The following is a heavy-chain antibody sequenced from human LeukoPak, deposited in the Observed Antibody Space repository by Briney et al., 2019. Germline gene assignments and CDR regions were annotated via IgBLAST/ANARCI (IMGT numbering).Heavy chain of an antibody. D-gene: IGHD6-19*01. V-gene: IGHV1-2*02. J-gene: IGHJ6*03. Sequence: ASVKVSCKASGYTFTGYYMHWVRQAPGQGLEWMGWINPNSGGTNYAQKFQGRVTMTRDTSISTAYMELSRLRSDGTAIYYCATFASGWYLGPMDVWGKGTTVIVSS. CDR1: GYTFTGYY. CDR2: INPNSGGT. CDR3: ATFASGWYLGPMDV.